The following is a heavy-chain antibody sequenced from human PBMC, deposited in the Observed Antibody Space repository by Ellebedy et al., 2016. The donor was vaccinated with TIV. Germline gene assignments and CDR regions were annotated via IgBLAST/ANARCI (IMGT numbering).Heavy chain of an antibody. J-gene: IGHJ4*02. D-gene: IGHD3-10*01. CDR3: AKGVLWFGELLVYFDY. CDR1: GFTFSSYS. Sequence: GESLKISXAASGFTFSSYSMNWVRQAPGKGLEWVSYISSGSSTIYYADSVKGRFTISRDNSKNTLYLQMNSLRAEDTAVYYCAKGVLWFGELLVYFDYWGQGTLVTVSS. V-gene: IGHV3-48*01. CDR2: ISSGSSTI.